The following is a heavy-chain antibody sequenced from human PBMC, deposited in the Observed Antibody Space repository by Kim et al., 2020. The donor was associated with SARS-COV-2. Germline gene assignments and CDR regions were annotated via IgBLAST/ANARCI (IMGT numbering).Heavy chain of an antibody. Sequence: KGRFTISRDNAKISLYLQMNSLRAEDTAVYYCARAPYSSSWYYLFWFDRWGQGTLVTVSS. CDR3: ARAPYSSSWYYLFWFDR. J-gene: IGHJ5*02. V-gene: IGHV3-11*05. D-gene: IGHD6-13*01.